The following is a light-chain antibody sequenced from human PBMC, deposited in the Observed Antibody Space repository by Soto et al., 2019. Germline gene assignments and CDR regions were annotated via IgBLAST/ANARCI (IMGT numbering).Light chain of an antibody. V-gene: IGKV3-20*01. J-gene: IGKJ1*01. CDR1: QSFSSNF. Sequence: EIVLTQSPVTLSLSPGERATLSCRASQSFSSNFLAWYQQKPGQTPRLLIYGASNRATGIPDRFSGSGSGTDFTLTISRLEPEDFAVYYCQQYDSSPRTFGQGTKVDIK. CDR2: GAS. CDR3: QQYDSSPRT.